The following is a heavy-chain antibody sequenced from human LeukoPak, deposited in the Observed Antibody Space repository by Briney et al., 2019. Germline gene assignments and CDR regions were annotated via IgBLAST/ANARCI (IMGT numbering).Heavy chain of an antibody. CDR1: GYTFTSYD. CDR2: MNPNSGNT. CDR3: AGGRAGDAFDI. J-gene: IGHJ3*02. Sequence: ASVKVSCKASGYTFTSYDINWVRQATGQGLEWMGWMNPNSGNTGYAQKFQGRVTITRNASISTAYMELSSLRSEDTAVYYCAGGRAGDAFDIWGQGTMVTVSS. D-gene: IGHD6-19*01. V-gene: IGHV1-8*03.